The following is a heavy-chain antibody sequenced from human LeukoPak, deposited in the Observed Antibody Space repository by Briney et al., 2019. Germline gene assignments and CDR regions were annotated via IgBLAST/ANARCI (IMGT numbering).Heavy chain of an antibody. D-gene: IGHD1-26*01. V-gene: IGHV4-39*01. CDR1: GDSTSSDNYY. CDR2: IYYSGST. CDR3: ARGRPYSGGYHLDC. J-gene: IGHJ4*02. Sequence: PSETLSLTCTVSGDSTSSDNYYGGWVRQPPGKGLEWIGNIYYSGSTYYNPSLKSRVTMSVDTSKNQFFLKLNSVTAADTAVYYCARGRPYSGGYHLDCWGQGTLVTVSA.